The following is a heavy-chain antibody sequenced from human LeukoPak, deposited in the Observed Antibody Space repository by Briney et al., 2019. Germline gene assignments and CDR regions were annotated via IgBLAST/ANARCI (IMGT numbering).Heavy chain of an antibody. CDR3: AKSSSWRHAYFDY. Sequence: GGSLRPSCAASGFTFSSYAMHWVRQAPGKGLEWVAVISYDGSNKYYADSVKGRFTISRDNSKNTLYLQMNSLRAEDTAVYYCAKSSSWRHAYFDYWGQGTLVTVSS. J-gene: IGHJ4*02. D-gene: IGHD6-13*01. CDR2: ISYDGSNK. CDR1: GFTFSSYA. V-gene: IGHV3-30*04.